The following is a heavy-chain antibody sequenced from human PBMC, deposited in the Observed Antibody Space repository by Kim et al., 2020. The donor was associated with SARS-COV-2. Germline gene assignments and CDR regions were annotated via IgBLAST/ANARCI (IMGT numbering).Heavy chain of an antibody. D-gene: IGHD5-12*01. J-gene: IGHJ4*02. CDR1: GFTVSSNY. V-gene: IGHV3-53*01. CDR3: ARVPDGYNPWFDY. Sequence: GGSLRLSCAASGFTVSSNYMSWVRQAPGKGLEWVSVIYSGGSTYYADSVKGRFTISRDNSKNTLYLQMNSLRAEDTAVYYCARVPDGYNPWFDYWGQGTLVTVSS. CDR2: IYSGGST.